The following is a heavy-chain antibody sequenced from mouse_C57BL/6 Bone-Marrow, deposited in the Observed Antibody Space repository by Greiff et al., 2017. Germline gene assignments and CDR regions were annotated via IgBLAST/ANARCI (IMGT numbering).Heavy chain of an antibody. V-gene: IGHV2-3*01. Sequence: VQGVESGPGLVAPSQSLSITCTVSGFSLTSYGVSWVRQPPGKGLEWLGVIWGDGSTNYHSALISRLSISKDNSKSQAFLKLNSLQTDDTATYYLAKEERIAYYDYDEYCYAMDYWGQGTSVTVSS. D-gene: IGHD2-4*01. J-gene: IGHJ4*01. CDR2: IWGDGST. CDR3: AKEERIAYYDYDEYCYAMDY. CDR1: GFSLTSYG.